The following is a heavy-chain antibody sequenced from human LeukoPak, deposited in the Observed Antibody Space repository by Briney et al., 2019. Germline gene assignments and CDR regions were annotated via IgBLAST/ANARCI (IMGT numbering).Heavy chain of an antibody. V-gene: IGHV1-2*02. CDR1: GYTFIDYY. CDR3: AREPTENCGGDCYDLDY. CDR2: INSDSGGT. J-gene: IGHJ4*02. Sequence: ASVKVSCKASGYTFIDYYMHWVRQAPGQGLEWMGWINSDSGGTYYAQKFQGRVTMTRDTSISTAYMELTRLRSDDTAVYYCAREPTENCGGDCYDLDYWGQGTLVTVSS. D-gene: IGHD2-21*02.